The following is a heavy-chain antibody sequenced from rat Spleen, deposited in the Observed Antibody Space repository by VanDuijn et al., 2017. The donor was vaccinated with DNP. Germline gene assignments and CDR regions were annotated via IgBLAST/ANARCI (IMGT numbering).Heavy chain of an antibody. CDR3: ARSGRGFDY. Sequence: QVQLKESGPGLVQPSQTLSLTCTVSGFSLTTNSVHWVRQPPGKGLEWVGAIWSTGSIDYNSVLKSRLSISRDTSKSQVFLRMNSLQTEDTAIYFCARSGRGFDYWGQGVMVTVSS. V-gene: IGHV2-1*01. D-gene: IGHD4-4*01. CDR2: IWSTGSI. CDR1: GFSLTTNS. J-gene: IGHJ2*01.